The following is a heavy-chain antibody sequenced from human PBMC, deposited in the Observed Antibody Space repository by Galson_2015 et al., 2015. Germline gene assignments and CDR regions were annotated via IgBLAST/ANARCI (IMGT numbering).Heavy chain of an antibody. CDR1: GFTFSSDW. CDR2: INSDGTSK. CDR3: ARDPLWDRTVGFDY. D-gene: IGHD3-16*01. Sequence: SLSLSCAASGFTFSSDWIHWVRHAPGKGLVWISRINSDGTSKTYADSVKGRFTISRDNAKNTLYLQMNSLRAEDTAVYYCARDPLWDRTVGFDYWGQGTLVTVSS. V-gene: IGHV3-74*01. J-gene: IGHJ4*02.